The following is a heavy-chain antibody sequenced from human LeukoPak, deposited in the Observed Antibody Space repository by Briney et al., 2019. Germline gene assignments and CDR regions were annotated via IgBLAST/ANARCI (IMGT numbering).Heavy chain of an antibody. CDR3: ARYNYDFWSGYSKWFDP. CDR2: IYYSGST. D-gene: IGHD3-3*01. CDR1: RGSISSYY. V-gene: IGHV4-59*01. Sequence: SETLSLTCTVSRGSISSYYWSWIRQPPGKGLVWIGYIYYSGSTNYNPSLKSRVTISVDTSKNQFSLKLSSVTAADTAVYYCARYNYDFWSGYSKWFDPWGQGTLVTVSS. J-gene: IGHJ5*02.